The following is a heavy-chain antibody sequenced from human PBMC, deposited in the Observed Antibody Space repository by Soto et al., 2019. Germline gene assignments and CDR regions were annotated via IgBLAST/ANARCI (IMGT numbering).Heavy chain of an antibody. J-gene: IGHJ4*02. V-gene: IGHV4-39*01. CDR3: ARPGGRTFGFTLNQFDN. D-gene: IGHD3-16*01. CDR1: GDSVTGPACYY. Sequence: QPQLQESGPGLVKPSETLSLTCTVSGDSVTGPACYYWGWIRQPPGKGRAWIGSGYCAGETYYNSSLKRRVGISLDSARSQFSLKLASVTAADTAVYYCARPGGRTFGFTLNQFDNWCQGTLVAVSP. CDR2: GYCAGET.